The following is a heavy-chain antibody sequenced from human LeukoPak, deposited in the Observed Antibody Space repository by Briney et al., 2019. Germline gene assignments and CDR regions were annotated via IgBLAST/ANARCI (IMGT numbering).Heavy chain of an antibody. CDR1: GGSISSGDYY. J-gene: IGHJ4*01. Sequence: SETLSLPCIVSGGSISSGDYYWSWIRQPPGKGLEWIGYIYYSGSTYYNPSLKSRVTISVDTSKNQFSLKLSSVTAADTAVYYCARGGSSGYYYYFDYWGQGTLVTVSS. V-gene: IGHV4-30-4*01. D-gene: IGHD3-22*01. CDR2: IYYSGST. CDR3: ARGGSSGYYYYFDY.